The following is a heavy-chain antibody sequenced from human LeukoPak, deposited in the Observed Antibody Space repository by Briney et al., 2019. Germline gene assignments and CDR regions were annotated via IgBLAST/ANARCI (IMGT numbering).Heavy chain of an antibody. CDR3: ARGKGSGRFGYFYYGVDV. CDR1: GFTFSMYG. D-gene: IGHD3-10*01. V-gene: IGHV3-33*01. J-gene: IGHJ6*02. Sequence: GGSLRLSCAASGFTFSMYGMRWVRQAPGKGLEWVASIWINGRDETYVDSVKGRFTISRDNSTLFLQMNSLRAEDTAIYFCARGKGSGRFGYFYYGVDVWGQGTTVTVSS. CDR2: IWINGRDE.